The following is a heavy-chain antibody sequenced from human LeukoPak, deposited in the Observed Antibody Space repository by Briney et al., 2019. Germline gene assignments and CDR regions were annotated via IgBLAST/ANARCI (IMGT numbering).Heavy chain of an antibody. V-gene: IGHV3-48*03. J-gene: IGHJ4*02. D-gene: IGHD2-15*01. CDR3: ARYAWSLGPAPGTPLFDY. Sequence: PGGSLKLSCAVSGFTVSSYEMNWVRQAPGKGLEWVSQISSSGINMYYADSVKGRFTISRDNSKDTLYLQMNSLRAEDTAVYYCARYAWSLGPAPGTPLFDYWGQGTLVTVSS. CDR2: ISSSGINM. CDR1: GFTVSSYE.